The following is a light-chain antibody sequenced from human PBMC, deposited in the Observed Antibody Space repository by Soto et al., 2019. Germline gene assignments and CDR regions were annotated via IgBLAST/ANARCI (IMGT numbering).Light chain of an antibody. CDR3: QQRNNWPPGYT. Sequence: EVVLTQSPATLSLSPGERATFSCRATQTPSSQLAWYQQKPGQAPRLLIYDASNRATDIPARFSGSGYGTDFTLTISSLEPEDSAVYYCQQRNNWPPGYTFGQGTKLEIK. V-gene: IGKV3-11*01. CDR2: DAS. CDR1: QTPSSQ. J-gene: IGKJ2*01.